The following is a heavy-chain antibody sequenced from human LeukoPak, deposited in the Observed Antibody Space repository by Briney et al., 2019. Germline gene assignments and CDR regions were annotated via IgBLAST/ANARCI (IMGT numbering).Heavy chain of an antibody. CDR3: ARDWRIAARRHYAFDI. Sequence: PGGSLRLSCAASGFTFSSYAMHWVRQAPGKGLEWVAVISYDGSNKYYADSVKGRFTISRDNSKNTLYLQMNSLRAEDTAVYYCARDWRIAARRHYAFDIWGQGTMVTVSS. V-gene: IGHV3-30-3*01. CDR2: ISYDGSNK. CDR1: GFTFSSYA. J-gene: IGHJ3*02. D-gene: IGHD6-6*01.